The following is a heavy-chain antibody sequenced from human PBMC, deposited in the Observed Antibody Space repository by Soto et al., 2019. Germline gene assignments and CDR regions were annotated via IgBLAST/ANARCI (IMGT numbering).Heavy chain of an antibody. D-gene: IGHD5-18*01. CDR1: RGTISSYA. V-gene: IGHV1-69*12. Sequence: QVQLVQSGAEVNKPGSSVKVSCKASRGTISSYAISRVRQAPGQRLEWMGGIIPIFGTANYAQKFQGRVTITADESTSTAYMELSSLRSEDTAVYYCARDGPLYSLGYWGQGTLVTVSS. CDR2: IIPIFGTA. CDR3: ARDGPLYSLGY. J-gene: IGHJ4*02.